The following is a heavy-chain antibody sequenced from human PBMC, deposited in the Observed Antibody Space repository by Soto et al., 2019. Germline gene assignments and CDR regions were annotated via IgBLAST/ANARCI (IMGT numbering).Heavy chain of an antibody. V-gene: IGHV4-39*01. D-gene: IGHD5-18*01. Sequence: SETLSLTCTVSGGSISSSSYYWGWIRQPPGKGLEWIGSIYYSGSTYYNPSLKSRVTISVDTSKNQFSLKLSSVTAADTAVYYCARHGPDTAMVKASYYFDYWGQGTLVTVSS. J-gene: IGHJ4*02. CDR2: IYYSGST. CDR1: GGSISSSSYY. CDR3: ARHGPDTAMVKASYYFDY.